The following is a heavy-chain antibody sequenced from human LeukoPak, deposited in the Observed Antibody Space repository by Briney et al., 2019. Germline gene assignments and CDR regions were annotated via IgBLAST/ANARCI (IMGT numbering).Heavy chain of an antibody. V-gene: IGHV3-30*02. Sequence: GGSLRLSCAASGFTFSSYGMHWVRQAPGKGLEWVAFIRYDGSNQYYADSVKDRFTTSRDNSKNTLYLQMNSLRAEDTAVYYCAKGVKVPLLRYFSYYMDVWGKGTTVTISS. D-gene: IGHD3-9*01. CDR1: GFTFSSYG. J-gene: IGHJ6*03. CDR3: AKGVKVPLLRYFSYYMDV. CDR2: IRYDGSNQ.